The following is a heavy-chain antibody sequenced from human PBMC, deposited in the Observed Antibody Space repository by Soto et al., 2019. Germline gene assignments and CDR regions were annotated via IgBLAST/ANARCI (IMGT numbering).Heavy chain of an antibody. V-gene: IGHV1-69*13. D-gene: IGHD5-12*01. CDR2: IIPIFGTA. CDR1: GGTFSSYA. Sequence: SVKVSCKASGGTFSSYAISWVRQAPGQGLEWMGGIIPIFGTANYAQKFQGRVTITADESTSTAYMELSSLRSEDTAVYYCARGGRDGYIRSAFAIWGQGTMVTVSS. J-gene: IGHJ3*02. CDR3: ARGGRDGYIRSAFAI.